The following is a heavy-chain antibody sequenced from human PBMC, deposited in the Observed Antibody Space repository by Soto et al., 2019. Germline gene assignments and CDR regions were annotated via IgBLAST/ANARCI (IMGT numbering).Heavy chain of an antibody. CDR1: GCTFSSYA. Sequence: AVKVSCKASGCTFSSYAISWVRQAPGQGLEWMGGIIPIFGTANYAQKFQGRVTITADKSTSTAYMELSSLRSEDTAVYYCACGYDSRSNEQFDYWGQGTLVTVSS. D-gene: IGHD5-12*01. CDR3: ACGYDSRSNEQFDY. CDR2: IIPIFGTA. J-gene: IGHJ4*02. V-gene: IGHV1-69*06.